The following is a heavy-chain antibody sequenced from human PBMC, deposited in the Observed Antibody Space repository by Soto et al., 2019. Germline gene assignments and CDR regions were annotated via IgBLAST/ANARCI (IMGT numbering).Heavy chain of an antibody. Sequence: QVQLVQSGAEVKKPGSSVKVSCKASGGTFSSYTISWVRQAPGQGLEWMGRIIPILGIANYAQKFQGRVTITADKSTSTAYMELSSLRSEDTAVYYCARDHQYCSGGSCYLGADAFDIWGQGTMVTVSS. J-gene: IGHJ3*02. V-gene: IGHV1-69*08. CDR2: IIPILGIA. CDR3: ARDHQYCSGGSCYLGADAFDI. CDR1: GGTFSSYT. D-gene: IGHD2-15*01.